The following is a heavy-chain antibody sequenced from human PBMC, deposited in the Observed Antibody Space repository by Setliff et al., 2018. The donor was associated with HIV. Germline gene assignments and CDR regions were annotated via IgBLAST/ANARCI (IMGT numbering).Heavy chain of an antibody. D-gene: IGHD2-21*01. Sequence: ASVKVSCKASGYTFTSYGISWVRQAPGQGLEWMGWISAYNGNTNYAQKLQGRVNMTTDTSTSTAYMELRSLRSDDTAVYYCARDILPVEMATICDYWGQGTLVTVSS. CDR3: ARDILPVEMATICDY. V-gene: IGHV1-18*01. CDR2: ISAYNGNT. J-gene: IGHJ4*02. CDR1: GYTFTSYG.